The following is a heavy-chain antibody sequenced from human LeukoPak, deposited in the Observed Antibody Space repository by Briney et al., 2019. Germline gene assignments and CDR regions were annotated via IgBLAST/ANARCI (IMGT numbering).Heavy chain of an antibody. J-gene: IGHJ4*02. CDR2: ISWNSGSI. D-gene: IGHD3-10*01. V-gene: IGHV3-9*01. CDR1: GFTFDDYA. Sequence: PGGSLRLSCAASGFTFDDYAMHWVRQAPGKGLEWVSGISWNSGSIGYADSVKGRFTISRDNAKNSLYLQMNSLRAEDTALYYCAKGPQGTMARGFPDYWGQGTLVTVSS. CDR3: AKGPQGTMARGFPDY.